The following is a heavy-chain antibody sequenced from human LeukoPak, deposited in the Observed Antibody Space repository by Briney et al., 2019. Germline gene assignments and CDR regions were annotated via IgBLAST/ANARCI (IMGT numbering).Heavy chain of an antibody. Sequence: PSETLSLTCAVYGGSFSGYYWSWIRQPPGKGLEWIGEINHSGSTNYNPSLKSRVTISVDTSKNQFSLKLSSVTAADTAVYYCALRRIAAAFDYWGQGTLVTVSS. V-gene: IGHV4-34*01. D-gene: IGHD6-13*01. CDR1: GGSFSGYY. CDR3: ALRRIAAAFDY. J-gene: IGHJ4*02. CDR2: INHSGST.